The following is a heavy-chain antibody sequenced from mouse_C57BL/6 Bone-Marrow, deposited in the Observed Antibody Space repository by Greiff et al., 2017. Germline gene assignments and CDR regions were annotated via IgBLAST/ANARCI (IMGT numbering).Heavy chain of an antibody. CDR2: ISNGGGST. CDR1: GFTFSDYY. V-gene: IGHV5-12*01. D-gene: IGHD2-4*01. CDR3: ARPPFYYDYGGFAY. J-gene: IGHJ3*01. Sequence: EVHLVESGGGLVQPGGSLKLSCAASGFTFSDYYMYWVRQTPEKRLEWVAYISNGGGSTYYPDTVKGRFTISRDNAKNTLYLQMSRLKSEDTAMYYCARPPFYYDYGGFAYWGQGTLVTVSA.